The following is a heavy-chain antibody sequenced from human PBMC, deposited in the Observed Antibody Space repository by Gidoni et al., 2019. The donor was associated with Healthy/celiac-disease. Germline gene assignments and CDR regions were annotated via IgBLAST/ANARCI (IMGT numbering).Heavy chain of an antibody. CDR3: ARETAYSYGGGFDY. J-gene: IGHJ4*02. CDR2: IYSGGST. V-gene: IGHV3-66*01. Sequence: EVQLVESGGGLVQPGGSLRLSCSASGFTVSSNYMSWVRQAPGKGLEWVSVIYSGGSTYYADSVKGRFTISRDNSKNTLYLQMNSLRAEDTAVYYCARETAYSYGGGFDYWGQGTLVTVSS. D-gene: IGHD5-18*01. CDR1: GFTVSSNY.